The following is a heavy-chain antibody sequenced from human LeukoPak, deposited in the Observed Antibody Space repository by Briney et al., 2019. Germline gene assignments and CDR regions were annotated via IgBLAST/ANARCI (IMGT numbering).Heavy chain of an antibody. V-gene: IGHV3-15*01. CDR1: GFTFSKAW. CDR2: IKSKADSGTT. J-gene: IGHJ4*02. CDR3: TTDGSLSFDS. D-gene: IGHD6-25*01. Sequence: GGSLRLSCAASGFTFSKAWMSWVRQAPGKGLEWVGRIKSKADSGTTDYAAPVKVRFTSSRDDSKNTLYLQMNSLKTGDTAVYYCTTDGSLSFDSWGQGTLVTVSS.